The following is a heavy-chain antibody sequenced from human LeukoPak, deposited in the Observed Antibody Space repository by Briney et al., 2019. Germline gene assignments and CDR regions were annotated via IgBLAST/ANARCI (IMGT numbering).Heavy chain of an antibody. Sequence: ASVKVSCKASGYTFTSYDINWVRQATGQGLEWMGWMNPNSGNTGYAQKFQGRVTMTRNTSISTAYTELSSLRSEDTAVYYCARVVRGVIISGVDYWGQGTLVTVSS. J-gene: IGHJ4*02. CDR1: GYTFTSYD. D-gene: IGHD3-10*01. CDR2: MNPNSGNT. CDR3: ARVVRGVIISGVDY. V-gene: IGHV1-8*01.